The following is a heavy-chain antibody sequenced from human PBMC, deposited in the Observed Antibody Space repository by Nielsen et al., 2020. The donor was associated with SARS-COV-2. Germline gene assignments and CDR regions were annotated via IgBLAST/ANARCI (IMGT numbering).Heavy chain of an antibody. CDR3: ARGGDYSNSPGWFDP. J-gene: IGHJ5*02. CDR2: IYYSGST. Sequence: SETLSLTCTVSGGSISSGGYYWSWIRQHPGKGLEWIGYIYYSGSTYYNPSLKSRVTISVDTSKNQFSLKLSSVTAADTAVYYCARGGDYSNSPGWFDPWGQGTLVTVS. D-gene: IGHD4-11*01. V-gene: IGHV4-31*03. CDR1: GGSISSGGYY.